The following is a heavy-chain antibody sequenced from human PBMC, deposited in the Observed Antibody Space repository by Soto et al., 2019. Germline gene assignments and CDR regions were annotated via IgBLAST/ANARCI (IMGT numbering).Heavy chain of an antibody. CDR3: ARGGYSSSWPDPYYYYYMDV. V-gene: IGHV4-34*01. D-gene: IGHD6-13*01. Sequence: SETLSLTCVVYGGSFSGYYWSWIRQPPGKGLEWIGEINHSGSTNYSPSLKSRVTMSVDTSKNQFSLKLSSVTAADTAVYYCARGGYSSSWPDPYYYYYMDVWGKGTTVTVSS. CDR2: INHSGST. J-gene: IGHJ6*03. CDR1: GGSFSGYY.